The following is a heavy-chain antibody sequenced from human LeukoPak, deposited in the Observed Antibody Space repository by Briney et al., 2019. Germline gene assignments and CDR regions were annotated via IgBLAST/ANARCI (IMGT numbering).Heavy chain of an antibody. CDR3: ARDRGESYFDY. CDR2: IWYDGSNK. V-gene: IGHV3-33*01. CDR1: GFTFSSYG. D-gene: IGHD3-10*01. J-gene: IGHJ4*02. Sequence: PGGSLRLSCAASGFTFSSYGMHWVRQAPGKGLQWVAFIWYDGSNKYYADSVKGRFTISRGNSKNTLYLQINSLRAEDTAVYYCARDRGESYFDYWGQGTLVTVSS.